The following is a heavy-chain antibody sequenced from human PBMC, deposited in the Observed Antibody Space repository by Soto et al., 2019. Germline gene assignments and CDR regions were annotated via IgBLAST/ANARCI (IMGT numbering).Heavy chain of an antibody. D-gene: IGHD4-17*01. CDR1: GFTFSSYW. CDR3: ARDRWPHYGDYDY. Sequence: GGSLRLSCAASGFTFSSYWMSWVRQAPGKGLEWVANIKQDGSEKYYVDSVKGRFTISRDNAKNSLYLQMNSLRAEDTAVYYCARDRWPHYGDYDYWGQGTLVTVSS. CDR2: IKQDGSEK. J-gene: IGHJ4*02. V-gene: IGHV3-7*01.